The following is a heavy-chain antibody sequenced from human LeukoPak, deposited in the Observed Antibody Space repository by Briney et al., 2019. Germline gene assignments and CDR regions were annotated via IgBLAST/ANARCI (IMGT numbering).Heavy chain of an antibody. D-gene: IGHD3-10*01. V-gene: IGHV3-64*01. J-gene: IGHJ5*02. Sequence: PGGSLRLSCAASGFTFSSYGMHWVRQAPGKGLEYVSAISSNGGSTYYANSVKGRFTISRDNSKNTLYLQMGSLRAEDMAVYYCARGLYYYGSGSLNFDPWGQGTLVTVSS. CDR3: ARGLYYYGSGSLNFDP. CDR2: ISSNGGST. CDR1: GFTFSSYG.